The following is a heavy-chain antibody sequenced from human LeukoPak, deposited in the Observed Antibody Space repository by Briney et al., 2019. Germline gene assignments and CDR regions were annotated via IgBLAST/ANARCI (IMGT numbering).Heavy chain of an antibody. CDR1: GGSFSGYY. CDR3: ARCRYCSGGSCYRFRRHFDY. D-gene: IGHD2-15*01. Sequence: SETLSLTCAVYGGSFSGYYWSWIRQPPGKGLEWIGEINHSGSTNYNPSLKSRVTISVDTSKNQFSLKLSSVTAADTAVYYCARCRYCSGGSCYRFRRHFDYWGQGTLVTVSS. CDR2: INHSGST. J-gene: IGHJ4*02. V-gene: IGHV4-34*01.